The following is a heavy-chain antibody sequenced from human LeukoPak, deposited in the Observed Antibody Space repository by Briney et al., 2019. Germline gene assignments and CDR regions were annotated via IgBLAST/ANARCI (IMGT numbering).Heavy chain of an antibody. J-gene: IGHJ4*02. CDR2: IWYDGSNK. Sequence: GGSLRPSCAASGFTFSSYGMHWVRQAPGKGLEWVAVIWYDGSNKYYADSVKGRFTISRDNSKNTLYLQMNSLRAEDTAVYYCARGQPYYYDSSGYYYGDYWGQGTLVTVSS. CDR1: GFTFSSYG. V-gene: IGHV3-33*01. CDR3: ARGQPYYYDSSGYYYGDY. D-gene: IGHD3-22*01.